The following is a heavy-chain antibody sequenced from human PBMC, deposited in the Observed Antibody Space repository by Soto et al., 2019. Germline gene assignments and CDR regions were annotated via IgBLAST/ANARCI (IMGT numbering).Heavy chain of an antibody. V-gene: IGHV5-10-1*01. CDR1: GYSFTSYW. Sequence: GESLKISCKGSGYSFTSYWISWVRQMPGKGLEWMGRIDPSGSYTNYSPSFQGHVTISADKSISTAYLQWSSLKASDTAMYYCASNLYSSSGNYYYGMDVWGQGTTVTVSS. J-gene: IGHJ6*02. D-gene: IGHD6-6*01. CDR2: IDPSGSYT. CDR3: ASNLYSSSGNYYYGMDV.